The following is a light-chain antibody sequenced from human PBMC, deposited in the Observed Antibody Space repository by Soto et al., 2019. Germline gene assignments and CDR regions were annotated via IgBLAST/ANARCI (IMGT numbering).Light chain of an antibody. V-gene: IGLV2-23*02. J-gene: IGLJ1*01. CDR3: CSFAGSSTLV. CDR2: EVR. CDR1: SSDVGSYNL. Sequence: QSALTQPASVSGSPGQSITISCTGTSSDVGSYNLVSWYQQHPGKAPKLMIYEVRKRPSGVSNRFSGSKSGNTASLTISGLQAEDEADYYCCSFAGSSTLVFGTGIKLTVL.